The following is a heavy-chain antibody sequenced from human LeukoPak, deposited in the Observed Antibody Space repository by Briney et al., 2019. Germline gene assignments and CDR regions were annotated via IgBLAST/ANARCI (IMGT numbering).Heavy chain of an antibody. CDR2: INPSGGAT. Sequence: ASVKVSCKASGYSFTNYYVHWVRQAPGQGLEWMGVINPSGGATSYAQKFQGRVTMTRDTSTSALSMELSGLRSDDTAVYYCARLVYASGSNYFDYWGQGTLVTVSS. CDR3: ARLVYASGSNYFDY. V-gene: IGHV1-46*01. CDR1: GYSFTNYY. J-gene: IGHJ4*02. D-gene: IGHD3-10*01.